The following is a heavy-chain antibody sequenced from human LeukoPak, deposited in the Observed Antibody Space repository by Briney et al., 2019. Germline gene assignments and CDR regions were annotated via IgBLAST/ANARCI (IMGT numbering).Heavy chain of an antibody. Sequence: SETLSLTCTVSGGSISSYYWSWIRQPPGKGLEWIGYIYYSGSTNYNPSLKSRVTISVDTSKNQFSLKLSSVTAADTAVYYCAREVQGYCSGGSCYQSRYYYYYYMDVWGKGTTVTVSS. CDR3: AREVQGYCSGGSCYQSRYYYYYYMDV. CDR2: IYYSGST. V-gene: IGHV4-59*01. J-gene: IGHJ6*03. CDR1: GGSISSYY. D-gene: IGHD2-15*01.